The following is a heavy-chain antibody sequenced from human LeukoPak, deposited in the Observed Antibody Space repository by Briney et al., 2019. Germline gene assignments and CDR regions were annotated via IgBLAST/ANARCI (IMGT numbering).Heavy chain of an antibody. D-gene: IGHD6-19*01. CDR2: ISWNSGSI. CDR3: AKDMGIAVAGTAAYYYYGMDV. Sequence: GGSLRLSCAASGFTFDDYAMHWVRQAPVKGLEWVSGISWNSGSIGYADSVKGRFTISRDNAKNSLYLQMNSLRAEDTALYYCAKDMGIAVAGTAAYYYYGMDVWGQGTTVTVSS. V-gene: IGHV3-9*01. J-gene: IGHJ6*02. CDR1: GFTFDDYA.